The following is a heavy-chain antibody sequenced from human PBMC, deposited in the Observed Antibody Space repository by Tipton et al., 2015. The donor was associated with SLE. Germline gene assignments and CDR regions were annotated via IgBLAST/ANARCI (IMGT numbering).Heavy chain of an antibody. V-gene: IGHV4-38-2*01. J-gene: IGHJ5*02. CDR1: GYSISSGYY. CDR3: ARAGGDGDTNWFDP. D-gene: IGHD4-17*01. CDR2: IYHSGST. Sequence: TLSLTCAVSGYSISSGYYWGWIRQPPGKGLEWIGSIYHSGSTYYNPSLKSRVTISVDTSKNQFSLKLSSVTAADTAVYYCARAGGDGDTNWFDPWGQGTLVTVSS.